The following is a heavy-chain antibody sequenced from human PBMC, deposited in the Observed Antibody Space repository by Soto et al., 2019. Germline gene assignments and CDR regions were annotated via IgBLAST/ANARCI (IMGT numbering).Heavy chain of an antibody. J-gene: IGHJ4*02. CDR2: ISYDGSNK. CDR1: GFTFSSYG. CDR3: AKVGRAGDFDY. V-gene: IGHV3-30*18. D-gene: IGHD6-19*01. Sequence: QVQLVESGGGVVQPGRSLRLSCAASGFTFSSYGMHWVRQAPGKGLEWVAVISYDGSNKYYADSVKGRFTISSDNTKNTLYLQMNSLRAEDTAVYYCAKVGRAGDFDYWGQGTLVTVSS.